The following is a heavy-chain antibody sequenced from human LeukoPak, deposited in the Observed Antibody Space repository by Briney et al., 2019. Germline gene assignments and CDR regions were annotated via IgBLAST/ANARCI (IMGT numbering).Heavy chain of an antibody. D-gene: IGHD3-22*01. CDR2: IKQDGSEK. J-gene: IGHJ4*02. V-gene: IGHV3-7*01. CDR1: EFTFSTYW. CDR3: ARHVVAVGFDY. Sequence: PGGSLRLSCAASEFTFSTYWMSWVRQAPGKGLEWVADIKQDGSEKYYVDSVKGRFTISRQNAKNSLFLQMNSLRAEDTAVYYCARHVVAVGFDYWGQGTLVTVSS.